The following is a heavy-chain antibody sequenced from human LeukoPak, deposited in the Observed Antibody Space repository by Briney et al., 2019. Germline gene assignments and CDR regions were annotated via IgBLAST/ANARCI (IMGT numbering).Heavy chain of an antibody. CDR2: ISSSSSYI. V-gene: IGHV3-21*01. Sequence: PGGSLRLSCAASGFTFSSYSMNWVRQAPGKGLEWVSSISSSSSYIYYADSVKGRFTISRGNAKNSLYLQMNSLRAEDTAVYYCAKPGGVAYYFDYWGQGTLVTVSS. D-gene: IGHD1-26*01. J-gene: IGHJ4*02. CDR3: AKPGGVAYYFDY. CDR1: GFTFSSYS.